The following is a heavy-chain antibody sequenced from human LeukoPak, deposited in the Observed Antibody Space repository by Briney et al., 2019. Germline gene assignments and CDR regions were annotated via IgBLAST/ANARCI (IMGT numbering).Heavy chain of an antibody. CDR2: FDPEDGET. V-gene: IGHV1-24*01. Sequence: ASVKVSCKVSGYTLTELSMHWVRQAPGKGHEWMGGFDPEDGETIYAQKFQGRVTMTEDTSTDTAYMELSSLRSEDTAVYYCATYREWPKEYDAFDIWGQGTMVTVSS. D-gene: IGHD3-3*01. J-gene: IGHJ3*02. CDR1: GYTLTELS. CDR3: ATYREWPKEYDAFDI.